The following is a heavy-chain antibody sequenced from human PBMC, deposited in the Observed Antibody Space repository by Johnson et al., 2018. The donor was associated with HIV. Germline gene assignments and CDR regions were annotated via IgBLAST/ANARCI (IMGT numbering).Heavy chain of an antibody. CDR1: GFTFSNYA. Sequence: VQLVESGGALVQPGGSLRLSCAASGFTFSNYAMSWVRQAPGKGLEWVSAISGSGGNTYYADSVKGQFPISRDNSKNTLYLQMNSLKTGHSAVYYCTTGRPSSVAFDIWGQGTMVTVSS. CDR3: TTGRPSSVAFDI. CDR2: ISGSGGNT. V-gene: IGHV3-23*04. J-gene: IGHJ3*02.